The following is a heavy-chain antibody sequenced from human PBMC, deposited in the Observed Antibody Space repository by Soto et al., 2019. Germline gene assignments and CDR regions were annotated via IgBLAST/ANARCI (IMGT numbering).Heavy chain of an antibody. D-gene: IGHD3-10*01. J-gene: IGHJ5*02. V-gene: IGHV3-23*01. Sequence: GGSLRLSCAASGFTFSSYAMSWVRQAPGKGLEWVSAISGSGGSTYYADSVKGRFTISRDNSKNTLYLQMNSLRAEDTTVYYCAKGQLLWFGELLYENWFDPWGQGTLVTVSS. CDR1: GFTFSSYA. CDR3: AKGQLLWFGELLYENWFDP. CDR2: ISGSGGST.